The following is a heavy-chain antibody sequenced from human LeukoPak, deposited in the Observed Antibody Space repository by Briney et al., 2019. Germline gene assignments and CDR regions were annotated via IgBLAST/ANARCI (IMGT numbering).Heavy chain of an antibody. Sequence: GGSLRLSCAASGFTFSSYSMNWVRQAPGKGLEWVSSISNSSSYIYYADSVKGRFTISRDNAKNSLYLQMNSLRAEDTAVYYCASSGGNGNDYGHPDGVHWGQGTLVTVSS. CDR1: GFTFSSYS. D-gene: IGHD4-17*01. CDR2: ISNSSSYI. J-gene: IGHJ4*02. V-gene: IGHV3-21*01. CDR3: ASSGGNGNDYGHPDGVH.